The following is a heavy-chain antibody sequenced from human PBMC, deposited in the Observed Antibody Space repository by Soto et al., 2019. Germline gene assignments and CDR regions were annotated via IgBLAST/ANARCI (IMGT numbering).Heavy chain of an antibody. Sequence: TLSLTCAISGDSVSSNTAAWNWIRSSPSRGLEWLGRTYYRSNWRHDYAVSVKSRITVNPDTSKNHFSLQLNSVTPDDTAVYDCARGVAGSGFDLWGQGALVTVSS. CDR3: ARGVAGSGFDL. J-gene: IGHJ4*02. D-gene: IGHD6-19*01. CDR1: GDSVSSNTAA. CDR2: TYYRSNWRH. V-gene: IGHV6-1*01.